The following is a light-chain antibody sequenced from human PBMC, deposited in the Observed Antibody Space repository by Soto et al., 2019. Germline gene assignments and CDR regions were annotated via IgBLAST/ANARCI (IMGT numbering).Light chain of an antibody. CDR1: QSASSSY. J-gene: IGKJ1*01. V-gene: IGKV3-20*01. Sequence: EIVLTQSPGTLSLSPGERATLSCRASQSASSSYLGWYQQKPGQAPRLLIYGTSSRATGIPDRFSGSGSGADFTLTISRLEPEDFAVYYCQQYGTSPWTFGQGSKVEV. CDR2: GTS. CDR3: QQYGTSPWT.